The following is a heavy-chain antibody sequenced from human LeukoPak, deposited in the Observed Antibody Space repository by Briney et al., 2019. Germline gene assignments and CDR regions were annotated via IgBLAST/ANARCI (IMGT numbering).Heavy chain of an antibody. D-gene: IGHD6-19*01. CDR2: IYYSGST. CDR1: GGSISSSSYY. Sequence: SETLSLTCTVSGGSISSSSYYWGWIRQPPGKGLEWTGSIYYSGSTYYNPSLKSRVNISVDTSKNQVYLKLSSVTAAVTAVYYGARRIGVGSGWNPRYYFDYWGQGTLVTVSS. J-gene: IGHJ4*02. CDR3: ARRIGVGSGWNPRYYFDY. V-gene: IGHV4-39*01.